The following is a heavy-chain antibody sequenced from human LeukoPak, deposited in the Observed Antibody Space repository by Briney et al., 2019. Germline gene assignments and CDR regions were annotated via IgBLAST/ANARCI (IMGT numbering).Heavy chain of an antibody. Sequence: GGSLRLSCAASGFNVSNTYMTWVRQAPGKGLEWVSVIYSGGGTYYADSVKGRFTISRDNAKNSLYLQMNSLRAEDTAVYYCARDPRFHPLYYFDYWGQGTLVTVSS. CDR2: IYSGGGT. D-gene: IGHD2-21*01. J-gene: IGHJ4*02. CDR1: GFNVSNTY. V-gene: IGHV3-66*01. CDR3: ARDPRFHPLYYFDY.